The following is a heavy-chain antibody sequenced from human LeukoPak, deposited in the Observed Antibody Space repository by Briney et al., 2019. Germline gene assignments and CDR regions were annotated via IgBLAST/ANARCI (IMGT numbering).Heavy chain of an antibody. CDR3: ARDIAAVGI. D-gene: IGHD6-13*01. CDR1: GYTFTGYY. Sequence: GASVKVSCKASGYTFTGYYMHWVRQAPGQGLEWMGRINPNSGGTNYAQKFQGRVTITADKSTSTAYMELSSLRSEDTAVYYCARDIAAVGIWGQGTMVTVSS. V-gene: IGHV1-2*06. J-gene: IGHJ3*02. CDR2: INPNSGGT.